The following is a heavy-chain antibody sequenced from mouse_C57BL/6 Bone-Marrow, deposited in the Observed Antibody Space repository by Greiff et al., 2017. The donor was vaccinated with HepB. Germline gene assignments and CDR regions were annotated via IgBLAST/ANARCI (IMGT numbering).Heavy chain of an antibody. CDR2: IDPNSGGT. D-gene: IGHD1-1*01. Sequence: QVQLKEPGAELVKPGASVKLSCKASGYTFTSYWMHWVKQRPGRGLEWIGRIDPNSGGTKYNEKFKSKATLTVDKPSSTAYMQLSSLTSEDSAVYYCARLHITTVVDWYFDVWGTGTTVTVSS. J-gene: IGHJ1*03. V-gene: IGHV1-72*01. CDR3: ARLHITTVVDWYFDV. CDR1: GYTFTSYW.